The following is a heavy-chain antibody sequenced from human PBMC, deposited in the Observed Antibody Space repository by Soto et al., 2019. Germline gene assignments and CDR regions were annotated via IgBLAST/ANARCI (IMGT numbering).Heavy chain of an antibody. CDR3: ASSVYYYDSSGYFPDAFDI. V-gene: IGHV4-31*02. J-gene: IGHJ3*02. Sequence: SETLSLTXTVSGGSISSGGYYWSWIRQHPGKGLEWIGYIYYSGSTYYNPSLKSRVTISVDASKNQFSLKLSSVTAADTAVYYCASSVYYYDSSGYFPDAFDIWGQGTMVTVSS. CDR1: GGSISSGGYY. CDR2: IYYSGST. D-gene: IGHD3-22*01.